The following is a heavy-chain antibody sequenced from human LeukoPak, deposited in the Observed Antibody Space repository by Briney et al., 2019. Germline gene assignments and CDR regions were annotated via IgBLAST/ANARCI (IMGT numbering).Heavy chain of an antibody. CDR1: GFTFSSYG. CDR2: IYYSGSA. J-gene: IGHJ3*02. CDR3: ARARYNWNYGVFDI. V-gene: IGHV4-39*07. D-gene: IGHD1-7*01. Sequence: GSLRLSCAASGFTFSSYGMHWIRQPPGKGLEWIGSIYYSGSAYYNPSLRSRVSVSVDTSKNQFSLKLSSVTAADTAVHYCARARYNWNYGVFDIWGQGTMVTVSS.